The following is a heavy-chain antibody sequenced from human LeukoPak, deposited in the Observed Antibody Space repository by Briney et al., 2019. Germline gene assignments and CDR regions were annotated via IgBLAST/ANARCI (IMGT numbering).Heavy chain of an antibody. V-gene: IGHV4-59*01. CDR2: IYYSGST. Sequence: SETLSLTCTVSGGSISSYYWSWIRQPPGKGLEWIGYIYYSGSTNYNPSLKSRVTISVDTSKNQFSLRLSSVTAADTAVYYCARSELLWFGGVNSGFDYWGQGTLVTVSS. CDR3: ARSELLWFGGVNSGFDY. CDR1: GGSISSYY. J-gene: IGHJ4*02. D-gene: IGHD3-10*01.